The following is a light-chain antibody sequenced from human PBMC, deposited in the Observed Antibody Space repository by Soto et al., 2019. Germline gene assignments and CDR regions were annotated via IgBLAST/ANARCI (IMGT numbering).Light chain of an antibody. CDR2: EGS. CDR1: SSDVGSYNL. Sequence: QSALTQPASVSGSPGQSITISCTGTSSDVGSYNLVSWYQQHPGKAPKLMIYEGSKRPSGVSNRFSGSKSGNTASLTISGLQAEDEADYYCCSYAGSSTLNVVFGGGTKVPS. CDR3: CSYAGSSTLNVV. V-gene: IGLV2-23*01. J-gene: IGLJ2*01.